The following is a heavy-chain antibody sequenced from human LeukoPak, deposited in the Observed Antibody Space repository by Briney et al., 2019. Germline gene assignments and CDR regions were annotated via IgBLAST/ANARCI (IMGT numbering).Heavy chain of an antibody. V-gene: IGHV1-3*04. CDR1: GYTFTSYA. CDR2: INTGNGNT. CDR3: AREATVVRGIIAGYYFDY. D-gene: IGHD3-10*01. Sequence: ASVKVSCKASGYTFTSYAIHWVRQAPGQRLECMGWINTGNGNTKYSQKFQGRVTITRDTSASTAYMELSSLRSEDTAVYYCAREATVVRGIIAGYYFDYWSQGTLVTVSS. J-gene: IGHJ4*02.